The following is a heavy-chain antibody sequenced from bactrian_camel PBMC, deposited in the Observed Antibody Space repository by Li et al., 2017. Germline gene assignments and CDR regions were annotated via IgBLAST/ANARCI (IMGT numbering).Heavy chain of an antibody. CDR2: IYPSRGTT. V-gene: IGHV3-2*01. Sequence: HVQLVESGGGSVQAGGSLRLSCAASGSRHKASRTCMSWFRRAPGGKRVGVASIYPSRGTTFYDDSVKGRFTISQDNAQNTLYLQMDNLKPEDTAVYYCAAGPLITYGSSTTFLARRLTEGNWGQGTQVTVS. J-gene: IGHJ4*01. D-gene: IGHD6*01. CDR3: AAGPLITYGSSTTFLARRLTEGN. CDR1: GSRHKASRTC.